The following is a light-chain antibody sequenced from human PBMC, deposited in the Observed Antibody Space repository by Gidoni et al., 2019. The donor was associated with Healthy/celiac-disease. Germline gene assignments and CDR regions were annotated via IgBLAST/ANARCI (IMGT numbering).Light chain of an antibody. CDR1: SSDVVGYNY. J-gene: IGLJ2*01. Sequence: QSALTQPASVSGSPGRSITISCTGTSSDVVGYNYVAWYQQHPGKAPKLMIYEVSNRPSGVSNRFSGSKSGNTASLTISGLQAEDEADYYCSSYTSSSTLVFGGGTKLTVL. CDR3: SSYTSSSTLV. CDR2: EVS. V-gene: IGLV2-14*01.